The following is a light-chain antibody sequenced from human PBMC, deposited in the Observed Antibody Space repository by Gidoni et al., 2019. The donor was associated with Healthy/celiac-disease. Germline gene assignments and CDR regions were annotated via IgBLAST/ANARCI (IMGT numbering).Light chain of an antibody. CDR3: QQYYSTPFT. CDR1: QSVLYSSNNKNY. CDR2: WAS. Sequence: DILIPHSPDSLAVSLGERATINCKSSQSVLYSSNNKNYLAWYQQKPGQPPKLLIYWASTRESGVPDRFSGSGYGTDFTLTISSLQAEDVAVYYCQQYYSTPFTFGPGTKVDIK. V-gene: IGKV4-1*01. J-gene: IGKJ3*01.